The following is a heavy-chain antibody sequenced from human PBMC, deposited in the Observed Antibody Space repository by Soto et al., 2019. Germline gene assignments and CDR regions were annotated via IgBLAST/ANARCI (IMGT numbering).Heavy chain of an antibody. CDR1: GLSVRNNY. Sequence: EVQLVESGGGLIQPGGSLRLSCTASGLSVRNNYMRWVRQAPGMGLEWVSVIYNDGTTYYADSVKGRFTISRDTSKNTLSIQLDSLRAEDKAVYYGVRPLPSGRNYGMDVWGQGTTVTVSS. D-gene: IGHD3-10*01. CDR2: IYNDGTT. J-gene: IGHJ6*02. CDR3: VRPLPSGRNYGMDV. V-gene: IGHV3-53*01.